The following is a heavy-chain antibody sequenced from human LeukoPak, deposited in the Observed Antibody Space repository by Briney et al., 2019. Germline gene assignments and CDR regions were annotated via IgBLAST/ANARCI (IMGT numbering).Heavy chain of an antibody. CDR1: GYSISSGYY. V-gene: IGHV4-61*01. Sequence: SETLSLTCTVSGYSISSGYYWGWIRQPPGKGLEWVGYIYYSGSTNYNPSLKSRVTISVDTSKNQFSLKLSSVTAADTAVYYCARGGAAPNWFDPWGQGTLVTVSS. J-gene: IGHJ5*02. CDR3: ARGGAAPNWFDP. CDR2: IYYSGST. D-gene: IGHD2-15*01.